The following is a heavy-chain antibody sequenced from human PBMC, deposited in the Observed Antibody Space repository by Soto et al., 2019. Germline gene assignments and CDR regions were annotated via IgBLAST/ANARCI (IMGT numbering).Heavy chain of an antibody. CDR3: ASNHLGTTPYGMDV. J-gene: IGHJ6*02. D-gene: IGHD1-7*01. CDR2: IDPRGGRT. CDR1: LYTFTNFF. V-gene: IGHV1-46*01. Sequence: GAPVKVSRKASLYTFTNFFIQWGRQAPGQGLEWMGMIDPRGGRTFYTERFQGRVTLTRDTSTSTVYMELSSLRSEDTAVYYCASNHLGTTPYGMDVWGQGTTVTV.